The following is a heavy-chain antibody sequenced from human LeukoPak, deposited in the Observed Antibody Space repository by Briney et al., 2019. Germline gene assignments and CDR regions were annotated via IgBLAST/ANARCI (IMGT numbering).Heavy chain of an antibody. D-gene: IGHD3-22*01. CDR2: IYHSGST. J-gene: IGHJ4*02. CDR1: GGSISSGGYS. V-gene: IGHV4-30-2*01. Sequence: SQTLSLTCAVSGGSISSGGYSWSWIRQPPGKGLEWIGYIYHSGSTYYNPSLKSRVTISVDRSKNQFSLKLSSVTAADTAVYYCARETPDYYDSSGYYLDYWGQGTLVTVSS. CDR3: ARETPDYYDSSGYYLDY.